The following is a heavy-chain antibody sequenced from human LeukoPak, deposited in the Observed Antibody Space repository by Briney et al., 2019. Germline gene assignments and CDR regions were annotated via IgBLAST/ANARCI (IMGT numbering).Heavy chain of an antibody. Sequence: KSGESLKISCKGSGYSFTSYWIGWVRQMPGKGLEWMGIIYPGDSDTRYSPSFQGQVTISADKSISTAYLQWSSLKASDTAMYYCATPQRGYSGYDTRHQIELAAFDIWGQGTMVTVSS. J-gene: IGHJ3*02. CDR2: IYPGDSDT. CDR1: GYSFTSYW. D-gene: IGHD5-12*01. CDR3: ATPQRGYSGYDTRHQIELAAFDI. V-gene: IGHV5-51*01.